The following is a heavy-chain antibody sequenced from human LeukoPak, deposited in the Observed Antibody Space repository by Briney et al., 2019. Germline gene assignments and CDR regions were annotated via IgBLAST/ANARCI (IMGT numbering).Heavy chain of an antibody. CDR2: IYYSGST. CDR1: GGSISSYY. J-gene: IGHJ5*02. Sequence: SETLSLTCTVSGGSISSYYWSWIRQPPGKGLEWIGYIYYSGSTNYNPSLKSRVTISVDTSKNQFSLKLSSVTAADTAVYYCARGGVGTTVTTRVWFDPWGQGTLVTVSS. CDR3: ARGGVGTTVTTRVWFDP. D-gene: IGHD4-11*01. V-gene: IGHV4-59*01.